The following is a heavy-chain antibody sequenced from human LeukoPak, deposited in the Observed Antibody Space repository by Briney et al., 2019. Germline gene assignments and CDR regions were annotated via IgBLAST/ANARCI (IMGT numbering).Heavy chain of an antibody. CDR2: INPGDSET. Sequence: GESLKISCKGSGYNFANSRIGWVRQMPGKGLEWMGSINPGDSETAYSPSFKGQVTILVDKSTTTAHLQWSSLEVSDTAIYYCTRHGDGFRYWGQGTLVTISS. D-gene: IGHD2-21*02. J-gene: IGHJ4*02. CDR1: GYNFANSR. V-gene: IGHV5-51*01. CDR3: TRHGDGFRY.